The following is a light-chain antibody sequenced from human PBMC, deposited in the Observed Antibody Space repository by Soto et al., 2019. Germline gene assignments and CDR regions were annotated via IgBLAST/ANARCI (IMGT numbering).Light chain of an antibody. CDR2: GAS. Sequence: EIVLTQSPGTLSLSLGERATLSCRASQSVSINYLAWYQQKPRQAPRLLIYGASSRATGIPDRFSGSESGTDFTLTISRLEPEDFAMYYCQQYGSSPRTFGQGTKVDIK. V-gene: IGKV3-20*01. J-gene: IGKJ1*01. CDR3: QQYGSSPRT. CDR1: QSVSINY.